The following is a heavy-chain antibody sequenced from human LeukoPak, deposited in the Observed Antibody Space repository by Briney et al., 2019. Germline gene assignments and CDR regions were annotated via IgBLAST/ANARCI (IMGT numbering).Heavy chain of an antibody. Sequence: SGTLSLTCGVSGGSISSTNWWTWVRQPPGEGLEWIGEVELSGRTNYNPSLESRVTISVDMSANHISLKLTSVTAADTAVYCCARGPWQYIAWGQGTLVTVSS. CDR2: VELSGRT. CDR1: GGSISSTNW. CDR3: ARGPWQYIA. V-gene: IGHV4-4*01. D-gene: IGHD6-13*01. J-gene: IGHJ4*02.